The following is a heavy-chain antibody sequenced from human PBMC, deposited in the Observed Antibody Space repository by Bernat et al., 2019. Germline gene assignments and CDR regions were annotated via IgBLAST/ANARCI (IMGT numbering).Heavy chain of an antibody. V-gene: IGHV3-21*05. J-gene: IGHJ2*01. CDR3: ARDLTALSTWYLDL. CDR1: GSTFSSYA. D-gene: IGHD2-2*01. CDR2: ISTIATYI. Sequence: EVQLVESGGGLVNPGGPRRVSGAASGSTFSSYALNWSRQAPGKGLEWVSYISTIATYIYYADSVRGRFTISRNNARNALYLQMNILGAEDTAIYYCARDLTALSTWYLDLWGRGTMVTVSS.